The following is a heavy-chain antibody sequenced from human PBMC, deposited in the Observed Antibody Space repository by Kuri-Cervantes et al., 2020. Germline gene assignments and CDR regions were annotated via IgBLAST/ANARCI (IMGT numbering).Heavy chain of an antibody. J-gene: IGHJ6*02. D-gene: IGHD3-3*01. CDR3: AKDGLEWLEVSMDV. V-gene: IGHV3-9*01. CDR2: ISWNSGSI. CDR1: GFTFDDYA. Sequence: GGSLRLSCAASGFTFDDYAMHWVRQAPGKGLEWVSGISWNSGSIGYADSVKGRFTISRDNAKNSLYLQMNSLRAEDTAVYYCAKDGLEWLEVSMDVWGQGTTVTVSS.